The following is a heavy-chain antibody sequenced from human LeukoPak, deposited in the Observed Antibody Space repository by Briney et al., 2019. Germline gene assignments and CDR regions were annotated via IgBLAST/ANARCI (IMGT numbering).Heavy chain of an antibody. V-gene: IGHV3-30-3*01. Sequence: PGGSLRLSCAASGFIFSNYVMHWVRQAPGKGLEWVALISYDGNNQYYADSVKGRFTISRDNSKNTLYLQMNSLRAEDTAVYYCARERPLYGSGTTRGTWFDPWGQGTLVTVSS. CDR1: GFIFSNYV. D-gene: IGHD3-10*01. CDR3: ARERPLYGSGTTRGTWFDP. CDR2: ISYDGNNQ. J-gene: IGHJ5*02.